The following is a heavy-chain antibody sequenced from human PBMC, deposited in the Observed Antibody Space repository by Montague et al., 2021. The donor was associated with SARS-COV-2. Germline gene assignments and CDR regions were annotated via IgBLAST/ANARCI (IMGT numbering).Heavy chain of an antibody. V-gene: IGHV4-34*01. CDR3: VRVRYYGSGTSLGMDV. J-gene: IGHJ6*02. D-gene: IGHD3-10*01. CDR1: GGSFSGYY. CDR2: INHSGST. Sequence: SETLSLTCAVCGGSFSGYYWSWIRQPPGKGLEWIGEINHSGSTNYNPSLKSRVTISVDTSKNQFSLKLSSVTAADTAVYYCVRVRYYGSGTSLGMDVWGQGTTVTVSS.